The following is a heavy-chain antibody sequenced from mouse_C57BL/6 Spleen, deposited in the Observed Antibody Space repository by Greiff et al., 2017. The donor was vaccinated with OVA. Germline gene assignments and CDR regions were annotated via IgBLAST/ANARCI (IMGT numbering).Heavy chain of an antibody. J-gene: IGHJ4*01. D-gene: IGHD6-2*01. CDR1: GYTFTSYW. Sequence: VQLQQPGAELVRPGTSVKMSCKASGYTFTSYWMHWVKQRPGQGLEWIGVIDPSDSYTNYNQKFKGKATLTVDTSSSTAYMQLSILTSDVSAVYYCANVSHYYSMDYWGQGTSVTVSS. CDR3: ANVSHYYSMDY. V-gene: IGHV1-59*01. CDR2: IDPSDSYT.